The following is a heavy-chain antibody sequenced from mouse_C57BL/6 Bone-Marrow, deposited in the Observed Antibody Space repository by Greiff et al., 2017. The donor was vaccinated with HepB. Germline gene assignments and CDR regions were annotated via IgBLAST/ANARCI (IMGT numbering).Heavy chain of an antibody. CDR2: ISNGGGST. CDR1: GFTFSDYY. J-gene: IGHJ3*01. CDR3: ARRLFAY. V-gene: IGHV5-12*01. Sequence: EVKVVESGGGLVQPGGSLKLSCAASGFTFSDYYMYWVRQTPEKRLEWVAYISNGGGSTYYPATVKGRFTISRDNAKNTLYLQMSRLKSEDTAMYYCARRLFAYWGQGTLVTVSA.